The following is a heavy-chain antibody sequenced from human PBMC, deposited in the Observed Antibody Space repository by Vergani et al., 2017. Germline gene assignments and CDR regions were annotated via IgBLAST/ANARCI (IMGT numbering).Heavy chain of an antibody. CDR2: ISWNSGSI. CDR1: GFTFDDYA. J-gene: IGHJ5*02. CDR3: TRELRYFDWLSH. Sequence: EVQLVESGGGLVQPGRSLRLSCAASGFTFDDYAMHWVRQAPGKGLEWVSGISWNSGSIGYADSVKGRFTISRDNAKNSLYLQMNSLRAEDTALYYCTRELRYFDWLSHWGQGTLVTVSS. V-gene: IGHV3-9*01. D-gene: IGHD3-9*01.